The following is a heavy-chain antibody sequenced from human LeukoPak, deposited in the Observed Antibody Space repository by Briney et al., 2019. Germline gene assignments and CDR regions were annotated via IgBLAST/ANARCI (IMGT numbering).Heavy chain of an antibody. Sequence: GRSLRLSCAASGFTFSSYAMHWVRQAPGKGLEWVAVISYDGSNKYYADSVKGRFTIPRDNSKNTLYLQMNSLRAEDTAVYYCARELRATVTNYYYYGMDVWGKGTTVAVSS. D-gene: IGHD4-17*01. V-gene: IGHV3-30*04. J-gene: IGHJ6*04. CDR1: GFTFSSYA. CDR3: ARELRATVTNYYYYGMDV. CDR2: ISYDGSNK.